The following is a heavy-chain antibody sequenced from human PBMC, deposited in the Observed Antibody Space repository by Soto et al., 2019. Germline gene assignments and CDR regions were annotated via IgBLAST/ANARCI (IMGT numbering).Heavy chain of an antibody. CDR1: GGSFSGYY. CDR2: INHSGST. J-gene: IGHJ4*01. Sequence: SETLSLTCAVYGGSFSGYYWSWIRQPPGKGLEWIGEINHSGSTNYNPSLKSRVTISADTSKNQFSLKLSSGTAADTAVYYCGKPPGGGRSAWSRRPQGDSYFDNWGHETLLTVSS. V-gene: IGHV4-34*01. CDR3: GKPPGGGRSAWSRRPQGDSYFDN. D-gene: IGHD6-19*01.